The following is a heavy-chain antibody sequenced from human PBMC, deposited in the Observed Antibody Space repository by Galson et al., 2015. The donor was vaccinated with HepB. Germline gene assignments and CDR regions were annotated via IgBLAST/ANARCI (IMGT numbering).Heavy chain of an antibody. Sequence: SETLSLTCTVSGGSISNYYWSWIRQPPGKGLEWIGYIYYSGSTTYNPSLKSRVTISVDTSANRSSLKLSSVTAANTAVYYCARVGEKAADGRFDYWGQGTLVTVSS. D-gene: IGHD6-13*01. CDR2: IYYSGST. CDR1: GGSISNYY. V-gene: IGHV4-59*01. J-gene: IGHJ4*02. CDR3: ARVGEKAADGRFDY.